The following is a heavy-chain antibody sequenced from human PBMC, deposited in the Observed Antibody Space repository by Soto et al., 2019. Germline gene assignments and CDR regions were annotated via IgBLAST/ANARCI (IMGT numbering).Heavy chain of an antibody. V-gene: IGHV4-39*01. CDR1: CGSISSSTFY. CDR2: VYYDGTT. CDR3: AYFAWLPY. J-gene: IGHJ4*02. D-gene: IGHD3-9*01. Sequence: SETLSLTCTVSCGSISSSTFYRGWIRQPPGKGLEWIGSVYYDGTTYYNPSLRSRVTISVDTSKNQFSLKMSSVTAADTAAYYCAYFAWLPYWAQGTLVTVSS.